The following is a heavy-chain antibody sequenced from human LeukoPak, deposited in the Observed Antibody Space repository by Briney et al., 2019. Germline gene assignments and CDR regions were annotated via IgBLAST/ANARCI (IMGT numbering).Heavy chain of an antibody. CDR1: RFTFSDYY. CDR3: STDPRVLIY. V-gene: IGHV3-11*01. D-gene: IGHD2-8*01. J-gene: IGHJ4*01. CDR2: ISGSGSDI. Sequence: AGGSLRLSCAASRFTFSDYYMTWIRQTPGKGLEWLAYISGSGSDIYYADSVKGRFTISRDNAKNSLYLQMNSLRPEDTALYYCSTDPRVLIYWGHGTLVTVSS.